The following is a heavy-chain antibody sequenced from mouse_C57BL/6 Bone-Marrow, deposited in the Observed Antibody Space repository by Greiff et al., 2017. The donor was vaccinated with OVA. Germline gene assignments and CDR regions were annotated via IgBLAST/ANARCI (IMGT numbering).Heavy chain of an antibody. J-gene: IGHJ4*01. CDR3: TTLAVDYYAMDY. CDR2: IDPENGDT. Sequence: EVKVVESGAELVRPGASVKLSCTASGFNIKDDYMHWVKQRPEQGLEWIGWIDPENGDTEYASKFKGKATITADTSSNTAYLQRSSLTSEDTAVYYCTTLAVDYYAMDYWGQGTSVTVSS. V-gene: IGHV14-4*01. CDR1: GFNIKDDY. D-gene: IGHD1-1*02.